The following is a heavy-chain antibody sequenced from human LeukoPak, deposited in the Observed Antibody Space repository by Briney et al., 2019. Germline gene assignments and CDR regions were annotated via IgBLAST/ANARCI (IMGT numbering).Heavy chain of an antibody. D-gene: IGHD2-15*01. CDR1: GFTFSNAW. CDR3: AREIGYCSGGSCYSPWFDP. Sequence: GGSLRLSCAAPGFTFSNAWMSWVRQAPGKGLEWVAVIWYDGSNKYYADSVKGRFTISRDNSKNTLYLQMNSLRAEDTAVYYCAREIGYCSGGSCYSPWFDPWGQGTLVTVSS. V-gene: IGHV3-33*08. CDR2: IWYDGSNK. J-gene: IGHJ5*02.